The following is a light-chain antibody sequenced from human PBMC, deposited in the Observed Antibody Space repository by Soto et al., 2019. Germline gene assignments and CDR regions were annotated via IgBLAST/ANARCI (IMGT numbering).Light chain of an antibody. Sequence: ESVLTQSPGTLSLSPGERATLSCRASQRVSSGYLAWYQQKPGQAPRLLIYGASNRATDIPDRFSGRGSGTDFTLTISRLEPEDFAVYCCQQYGSSPPSSTFGQGTRQEIK. CDR1: QRVSSGY. V-gene: IGKV3-20*01. CDR3: QQYGSSPPSST. CDR2: GAS. J-gene: IGKJ5*01.